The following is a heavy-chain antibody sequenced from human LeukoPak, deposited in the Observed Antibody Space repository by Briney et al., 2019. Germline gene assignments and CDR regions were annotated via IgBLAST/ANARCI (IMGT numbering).Heavy chain of an antibody. CDR1: GYTFTSYG. CDR2: ISAYNGNT. J-gene: IGHJ3*02. D-gene: IGHD3-3*01. V-gene: IGHV1-18*01. Sequence: ASVKVSCKAPGYTFTSYGISWVRQAPGQGLEWMGWISAYNGNTNYAQKLQGRVTMTTDTSTSTAYMELRSLRSDDTAVYYCARDRSNHVLRFLEWPPTDAFDIWGQGTMVTVSS. CDR3: ARDRSNHVLRFLEWPPTDAFDI.